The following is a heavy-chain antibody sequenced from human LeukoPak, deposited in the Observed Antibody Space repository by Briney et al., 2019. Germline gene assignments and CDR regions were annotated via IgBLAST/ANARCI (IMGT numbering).Heavy chain of an antibody. V-gene: IGHV4-4*07. Sequence: SETLSLTCTVSGGSISSYFWGWIRQPAGKGLEWIGHMYTSGSTNYNPSLKSRVSMSVDTSKNQFSLRLSSVTAADTAVYYCARDHASSGHSPGCFDPWGQGTLVTVSS. CDR2: MYTSGST. D-gene: IGHD3-22*01. CDR3: ARDHASSGHSPGCFDP. CDR1: GGSISSYF. J-gene: IGHJ5*02.